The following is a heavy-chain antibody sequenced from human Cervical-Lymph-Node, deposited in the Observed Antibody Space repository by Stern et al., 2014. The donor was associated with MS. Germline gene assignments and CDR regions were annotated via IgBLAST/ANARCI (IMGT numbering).Heavy chain of an antibody. CDR2: MNTNTGNT. D-gene: IGHD2-2*01. V-gene: IGHV7-4-1*02. CDR3: ARVIPAVILDY. Sequence: QLVQSGSELKKPGASVKVSCKASGYTFTRNAVNWVRQAPGQRLEWMRWMNTNTGNTSYALGFRGRFVFSLDPSVGTAYLQISSLKAEDTAIYYCARVIPAVILDYWGQGTLVTVSS. J-gene: IGHJ4*02. CDR1: GYTFTRNA.